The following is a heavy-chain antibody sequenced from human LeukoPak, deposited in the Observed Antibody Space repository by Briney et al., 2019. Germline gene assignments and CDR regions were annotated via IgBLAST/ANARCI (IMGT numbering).Heavy chain of an antibody. V-gene: IGHV1-18*01. CDR1: GYTFTSYG. J-gene: IGHJ5*02. CDR3: ARDATYGVGKFDP. Sequence: GPVKVSCKASGYTFTSYGISWVRQAPGQGLEWMGWISAYNGNTNYAQKLQGRVTMATDTSTSTAYMELRSLRSDDTAVYYCARDATYGVGKFDPWGQGTLVTVSS. D-gene: IGHD3-10*01. CDR2: ISAYNGNT.